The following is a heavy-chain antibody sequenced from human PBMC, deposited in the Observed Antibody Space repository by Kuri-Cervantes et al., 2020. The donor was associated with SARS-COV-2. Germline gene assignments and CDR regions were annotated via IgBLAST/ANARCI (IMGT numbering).Heavy chain of an antibody. CDR3: AGQLGIVGGMEV. J-gene: IGHJ6*02. CDR1: GGSMSSYY. Sequence: SETLSLTCSISGGSMSSYYWSWIRQPPGKGLEWIGYIYYRGSTNYSPSLNSPVSISVDTSKNQLSLKLSTMTAADTAVYYCAGQLGIVGGMEVWGQGTTVTVSS. D-gene: IGHD7-27*01. CDR2: IYYRGST. V-gene: IGHV4-59*01.